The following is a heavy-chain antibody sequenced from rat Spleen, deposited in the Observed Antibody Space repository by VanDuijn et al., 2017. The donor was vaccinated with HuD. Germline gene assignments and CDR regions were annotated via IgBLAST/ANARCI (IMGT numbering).Heavy chain of an antibody. D-gene: IGHD1-1*01. CDR1: GFTFSNYY. Sequence: EVQVVESGGGLVQPGRSMKLSCAASGFTFSNYYMAWVRQAPTKGLAWVASIRTSGVNTYNRDSWKGRFTISRDNAKNTLNLQMDSLRSEDTATYYCVRHGETYYSPDYFDFWGPGTMVTVSS. J-gene: IGHJ1*01. CDR3: VRHGETYYSPDYFDF. V-gene: IGHV5-25*01. CDR2: IRTSGVNT.